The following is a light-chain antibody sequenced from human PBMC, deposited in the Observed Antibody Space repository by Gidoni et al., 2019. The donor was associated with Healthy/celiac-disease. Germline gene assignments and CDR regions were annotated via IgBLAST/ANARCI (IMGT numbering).Light chain of an antibody. CDR3: QGWARSTGV. J-gene: IGLJ2*01. CDR2: QVS. Sequence: SYELTQPPSVSVSPGQTASITCSGDKLGDKYACWYQQKPGQSPVLVIYQVSKRPSGIPGRFSGSNSGNTATMTISGTQAMEEADYYCQGWARSTGVFGGGTKLTVL. V-gene: IGLV3-1*01. CDR1: KLGDKY.